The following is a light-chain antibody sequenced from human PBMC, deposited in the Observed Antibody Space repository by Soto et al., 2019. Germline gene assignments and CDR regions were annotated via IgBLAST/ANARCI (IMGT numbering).Light chain of an antibody. J-gene: IGKJ1*01. CDR1: QSVLYSSNNQNC. V-gene: IGKV4-1*01. Sequence: DIVMTQSPDSLAVSLGERATINCESSQSVLYSSNNQNCLAWYQQKPGQPPKLLIYWASTRESGVPDRFSGSGPVTDFTLTISSLQAEDVAVYYCQQYCATPWTFGQGTKVEIK. CDR3: QQYCATPWT. CDR2: WAS.